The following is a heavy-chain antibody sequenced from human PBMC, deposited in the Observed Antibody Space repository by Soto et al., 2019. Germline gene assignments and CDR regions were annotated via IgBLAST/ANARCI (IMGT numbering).Heavy chain of an antibody. D-gene: IGHD3-3*01. CDR1: GFTFSSYS. CDR3: ARGFWSGYSHFDY. V-gene: IGHV3-48*01. CDR2: ISSSSSTI. J-gene: IGHJ4*02. Sequence: EVQLVESGGGLVQPGGPLRLSCAASGFTFSSYSMNWVRQAPGKGLEWVSYISSSSSTIYYADSVKGRLTISRDNAKNSLYLQMISLRAEDMAVYYCARGFWSGYSHFDYLGQGTLVTVSS.